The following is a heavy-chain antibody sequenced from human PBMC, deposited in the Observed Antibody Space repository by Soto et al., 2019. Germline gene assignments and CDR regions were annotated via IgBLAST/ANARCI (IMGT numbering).Heavy chain of an antibody. CDR3: ARTSYSYDTNWFDP. V-gene: IGHV3-21*01. J-gene: IGHJ5*02. CDR2: ISSSSTYI. CDR1: GFTFSSYS. Sequence: GGSLRLSCAASGFTFSSYSMNWVRQAPGRGLEWVSSISSSSTYIYYADSVKGRFTISRDNAKNSLYLQMNSLRAEDTAVYYCARTSYSYDTNWFDPWGQGTLGTVSS. D-gene: IGHD5-18*01.